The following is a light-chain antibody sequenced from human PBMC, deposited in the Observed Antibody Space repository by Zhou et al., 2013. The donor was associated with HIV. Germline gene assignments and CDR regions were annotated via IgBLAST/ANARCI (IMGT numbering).Light chain of an antibody. V-gene: IGKV1-39*01. J-gene: IGKJ1*01. CDR3: QQNYNTPRT. CDR2: AAS. Sequence: DIQMTQSPSSLSASVGDRLAISCRTSQSINNYLNWYQQKPGKAPKLLISAASTLQDGVPSRFSGSGRGTEFTLTISSLQPEDFATYYCQQNYNTPRTFGQRGPRWKS. CDR1: QSINNY.